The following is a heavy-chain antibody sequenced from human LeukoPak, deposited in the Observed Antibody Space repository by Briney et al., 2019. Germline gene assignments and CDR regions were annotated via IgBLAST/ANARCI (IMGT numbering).Heavy chain of an antibody. CDR2: IYTSGST. V-gene: IGHV4-4*08. J-gene: IGHJ5*02. Sequence: PSETLSLTCTVSGGSVSSYYWSWIRQPPGKGLEWIGYIYTSGSTNYNPSLKSRVTMSVDTSKNQFSLKLSSVTAADTAVYYCARDQYYYDSSGYNGWFDPWGQGTLVTVSS. CDR3: ARDQYYYDSSGYNGWFDP. CDR1: GGSVSSYY. D-gene: IGHD3-22*01.